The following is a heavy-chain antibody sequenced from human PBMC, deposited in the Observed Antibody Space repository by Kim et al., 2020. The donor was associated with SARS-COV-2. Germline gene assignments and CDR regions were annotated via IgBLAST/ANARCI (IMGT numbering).Heavy chain of an antibody. CDR1: GASLSRSTYY. Sequence: SETLSLTCSVSGASLSRSTYYWAWIRQPPGKGLECIGSLSYSGRTYHIASLNSRVTISVDTPKNQFSLSLRSVTAADTAVYHCVCYDAYNYFDPWGQGTL. V-gene: IGHV4-39*01. D-gene: IGHD2-2*01. CDR3: VCYDAYNYFDP. CDR2: LSYSGRT. J-gene: IGHJ5*02.